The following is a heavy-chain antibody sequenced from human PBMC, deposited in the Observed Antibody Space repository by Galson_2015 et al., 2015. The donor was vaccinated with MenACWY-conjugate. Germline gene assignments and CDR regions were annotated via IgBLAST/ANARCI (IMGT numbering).Heavy chain of an antibody. CDR3: TKSLTILDY. CDR1: GFIFNTYG. CDR2: ISGSASGGTT. V-gene: IGHV3-23*01. Sequence: SLRLSCAASGFIFNTYGMAWARQAPGKGLEWVSAISGSASGGTTYYAASVKGRFTISKDNSKNTLYLQMDSLRADDTAVYYCTKSLTILDYWGQGTLVTVSS. J-gene: IGHJ4*02. D-gene: IGHD2-21*01.